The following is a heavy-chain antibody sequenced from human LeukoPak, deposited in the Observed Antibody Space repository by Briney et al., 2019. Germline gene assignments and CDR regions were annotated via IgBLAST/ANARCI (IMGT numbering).Heavy chain of an antibody. CDR3: ASRLGYCSSTSCYNWFDP. CDR2: TYYSGST. Sequence: SDTQSLPCTVSGGSISSSSYYWGWSRQPPGKGLEWIGRTYYSGSTYYNPSLKSRVTISVDTSKNQFSLKLSSVTAADTAVYYCASRLGYCSSTSCYNWFDPWGQGTLVTVSS. D-gene: IGHD2-2*01. CDR1: GGSISSSSYY. V-gene: IGHV4-39*01. J-gene: IGHJ5*02.